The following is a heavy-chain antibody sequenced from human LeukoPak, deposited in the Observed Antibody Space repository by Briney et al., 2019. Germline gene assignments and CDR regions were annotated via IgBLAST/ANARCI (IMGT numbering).Heavy chain of an antibody. Sequence: PSETLSLTCTVSGGSISSYYWSWIRQPPGKGLEWIGYIYYSGSTNYNPSLKSRVTISVDTSKNQFSLKLSSVTAADTAVYYCARVGYYDSSGYRTPYFDYWGQGTLVTVSS. D-gene: IGHD3-22*01. CDR3: ARVGYYDSSGYRTPYFDY. J-gene: IGHJ4*02. V-gene: IGHV4-59*01. CDR1: GGSISSYY. CDR2: IYYSGST.